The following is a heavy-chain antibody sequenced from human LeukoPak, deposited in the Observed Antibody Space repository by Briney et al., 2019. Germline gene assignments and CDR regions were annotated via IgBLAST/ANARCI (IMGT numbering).Heavy chain of an antibody. CDR1: GFTFSSYA. CDR2: ISGSGGST. Sequence: GGSLRLSCAASGFTFSSYAMSWVRQAPGKGLEWVSAISGSGGSTYYADSVKGRFTISRDDSKNTLYLQMNSLRAEDTVVYYCARGSIAAAGTLDYWGQGTLVTVSS. J-gene: IGHJ4*02. V-gene: IGHV3-23*01. D-gene: IGHD6-13*01. CDR3: ARGSIAAAGTLDY.